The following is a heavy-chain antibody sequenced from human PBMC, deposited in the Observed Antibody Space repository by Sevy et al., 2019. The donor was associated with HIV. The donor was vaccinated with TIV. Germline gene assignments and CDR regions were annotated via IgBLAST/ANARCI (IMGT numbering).Heavy chain of an antibody. CDR2: INAGNGNT. Sequence: ASVKVSCKASGYTFTSYAMHWVRQAPGQRLEWMGWINAGNGNTKYSQEFQGRVTITRDTSASTAYMRLSSLRSEDTAVYYCARDIVVVPAAMDDYYYGMDVWGQGTTVTVSS. J-gene: IGHJ6*02. V-gene: IGHV1-3*01. D-gene: IGHD2-2*01. CDR3: ARDIVVVPAAMDDYYYGMDV. CDR1: GYTFTSYA.